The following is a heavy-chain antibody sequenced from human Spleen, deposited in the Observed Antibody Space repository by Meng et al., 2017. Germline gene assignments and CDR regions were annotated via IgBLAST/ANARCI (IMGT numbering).Heavy chain of an antibody. Sequence: VQLLESGGGVVQPGRSLRLSCAASGFPFSTYGMHWVRQAPGKGLEWVAVIWYDGSKEYSADSVKGRFIISRDNSENTLYLRMNNLRVEDTAVYYCVVGADSPFKDWGQGTLVTVSS. V-gene: IGHV3-33*01. J-gene: IGHJ4*02. CDR3: VVGADSPFKD. D-gene: IGHD2-21*01. CDR1: GFPFSTYG. CDR2: IWYDGSKE.